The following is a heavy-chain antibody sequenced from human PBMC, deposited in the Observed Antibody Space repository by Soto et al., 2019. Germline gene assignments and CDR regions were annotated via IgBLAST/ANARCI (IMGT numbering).Heavy chain of an antibody. CDR1: GFTFRSYG. Sequence: QVQLVESGGGVVQPGRSLRLSCAASGFTFRSYGMHWVRQAPGKGLEWVAVISYDGSNKYYADSVKGRFTISRDNSKNTLYLQMNSLRAEDTAVYYCAHLWTGYWGQGTLVTVSS. V-gene: IGHV3-30*03. D-gene: IGHD3-10*01. CDR3: AHLWTGY. CDR2: ISYDGSNK. J-gene: IGHJ4*02.